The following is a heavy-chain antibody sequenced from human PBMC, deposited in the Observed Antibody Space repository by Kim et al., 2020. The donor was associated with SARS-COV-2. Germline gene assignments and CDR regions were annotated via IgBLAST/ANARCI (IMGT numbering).Heavy chain of an antibody. CDR1: GFTFSSYA. Sequence: GGSLRLSCAASGFTFSSYAMSWVRQATGKGLEWVSGISGSGDRTHYADFVKGRFTISRDNSKNTLYLQMNSLRAEDTAVYYCAIPPPLGYSRNYYYYGMDVWGQGTTVTVSS. J-gene: IGHJ6*02. CDR3: AIPPPLGYSRNYYYYGMDV. D-gene: IGHD2-15*01. CDR2: ISGSGDRT. V-gene: IGHV3-23*01.